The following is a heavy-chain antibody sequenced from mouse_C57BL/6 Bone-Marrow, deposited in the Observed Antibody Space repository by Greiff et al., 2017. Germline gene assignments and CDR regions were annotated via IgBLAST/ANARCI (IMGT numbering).Heavy chain of an antibody. D-gene: IGHD2-1*01. CDR2: INPNNGGT. V-gene: IGHV1-22*01. CDR1: GYTFTDYN. CDR3: ARGYYGKYFDY. J-gene: IGHJ2*01. Sequence: VQLKESGPELVKPGASVKMSCKASGYTFTDYNMHWVKQSHGKSLEWIGYINPNNGGTSYNQKFKGKATLTVNKSSSTAYMELRSLTSEDSAVYYCARGYYGKYFDYWGQGTTLTVSS.